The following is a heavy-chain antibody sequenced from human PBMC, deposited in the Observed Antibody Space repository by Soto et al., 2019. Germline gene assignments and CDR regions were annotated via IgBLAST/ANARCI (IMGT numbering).Heavy chain of an antibody. CDR1: GYTFTSYG. D-gene: IGHD2-21*02. Sequence: GASVKVSCKASGYTFTSYGISWVRQAPGQGLEWMGWISAYNGNTNYAQKLQGRVTMTTDTSTSTAYMELSSLRSEDTAVYYCARENPHIVVVTAKRGWFDPWGQGTLVTVSS. V-gene: IGHV1-18*01. CDR3: ARENPHIVVVTAKRGWFDP. CDR2: ISAYNGNT. J-gene: IGHJ5*02.